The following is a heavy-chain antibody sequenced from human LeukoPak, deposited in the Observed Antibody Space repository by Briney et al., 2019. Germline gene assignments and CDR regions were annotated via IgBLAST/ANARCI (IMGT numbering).Heavy chain of an antibody. J-gene: IGHJ6*02. Sequence: ASVKVSCKASGYTFTSCGISWVRQAPGQGLEWMGWISAYNGNTNYAQKLQGRVTMTTDTSTSTAYMELRSLRSDDTAVYYCARVGYSSGWSVYYYYYGMDVWGQGTTVTVSS. D-gene: IGHD6-19*01. CDR1: GYTFTSCG. CDR2: ISAYNGNT. CDR3: ARVGYSSGWSVYYYYYGMDV. V-gene: IGHV1-18*01.